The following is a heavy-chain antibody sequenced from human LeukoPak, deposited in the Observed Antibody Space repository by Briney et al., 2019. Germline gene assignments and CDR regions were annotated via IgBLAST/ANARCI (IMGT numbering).Heavy chain of an antibody. Sequence: SVTLSLTCTVSGGSISSGDYYWSWIRQPPGKGLEWIGYIYYSGSTYYNPSLKSRVTISVDTSKNQFSLKLSSVTAADTAVYYCARDRDRDYYDSGNWFDPWGQGTLVTVSS. CDR2: IYYSGST. D-gene: IGHD3-22*01. CDR1: GGSISSGDYY. V-gene: IGHV4-30-4*01. J-gene: IGHJ5*02. CDR3: ARDRDRDYYDSGNWFDP.